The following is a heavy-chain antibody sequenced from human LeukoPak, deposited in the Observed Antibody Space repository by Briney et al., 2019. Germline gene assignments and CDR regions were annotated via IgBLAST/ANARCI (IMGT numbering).Heavy chain of an antibody. J-gene: IGHJ4*02. Sequence: SGTLSLTCTVSSVSISSSNWWSWVRQPPGKGLEWIGEIYHSGSTNYNPSLKSRVTISVDTSKNQFSLRLSSVTAADTAVYYCARLHSTHSSNSWGQGTLVTVSS. CDR3: ARLHSTHSSNS. CDR1: SVSISSSNW. D-gene: IGHD6-13*01. CDR2: IYHSGST. V-gene: IGHV4-4*02.